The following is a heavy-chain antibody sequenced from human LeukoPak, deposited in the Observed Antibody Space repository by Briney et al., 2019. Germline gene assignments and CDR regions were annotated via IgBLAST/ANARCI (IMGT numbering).Heavy chain of an antibody. D-gene: IGHD5-18*01. CDR2: ISGSGGHT. J-gene: IGHJ2*01. V-gene: IGHV3-23*01. Sequence: GGSLRLSCEASGFTFTSYAMTWVRQAPGKGLEWVSGISGSGGHTYNADSVEGRFIISRDNSKNTVSLQLSSLRVEDTAVYFCAKDREDSAMISGAFDLWGRGTLVTVSS. CDR1: GFTFTSYA. CDR3: AKDREDSAMISGAFDL.